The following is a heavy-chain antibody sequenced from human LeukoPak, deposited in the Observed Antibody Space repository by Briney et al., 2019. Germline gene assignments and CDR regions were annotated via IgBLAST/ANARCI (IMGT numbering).Heavy chain of an antibody. J-gene: IGHJ2*01. Sequence: ASVKVSCKASGYTFTSYAIHWVRQAPGQGLEWMGWINPNSGGTNYAQKFQGRVTMTRDTSISTAYMELSRLRSDDTAVYYCTRGNIVVVVAADWYFDLWGRGTLVTVSS. V-gene: IGHV1-2*02. CDR3: TRGNIVVVVAADWYFDL. CDR1: GYTFTSYA. D-gene: IGHD2-15*01. CDR2: INPNSGGT.